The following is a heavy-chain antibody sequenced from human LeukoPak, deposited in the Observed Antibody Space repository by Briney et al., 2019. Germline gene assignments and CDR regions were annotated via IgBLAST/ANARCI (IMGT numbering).Heavy chain of an antibody. CDR1: GGSFSGYY. J-gene: IGHJ3*02. CDR3: ARGLVWRFLLDSRRDSFDI. Sequence: SETLSLTCTVYGGSFSGYYWSWIRQPPGKGLEWIGEINHSGSTNYNPSLKSRVTISVDTSKNQFSLKLSSVTAADTAVYYCARGLVWRFLLDSRRDSFDIWGQGTIITVSS. D-gene: IGHD6-6*01. V-gene: IGHV4-34*01. CDR2: INHSGST.